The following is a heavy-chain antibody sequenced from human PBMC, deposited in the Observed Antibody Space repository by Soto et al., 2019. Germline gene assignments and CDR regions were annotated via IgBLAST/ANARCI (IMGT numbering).Heavy chain of an antibody. D-gene: IGHD3-10*01. CDR1: GGSISSYY. J-gene: IGHJ6*02. V-gene: IGHV4-59*12. CDR3: ARANGSGYYYGMDV. Sequence: SETLSLTCTVSGGSISSYYWSWIRQPPGKGLEWIGYIYYIGSTNYNPSLKSRVTISVDTSKNQFSLKLSSVTAADTAVYYCARANGSGYYYGMDVWGQGTTVTVSS. CDR2: IYYIGST.